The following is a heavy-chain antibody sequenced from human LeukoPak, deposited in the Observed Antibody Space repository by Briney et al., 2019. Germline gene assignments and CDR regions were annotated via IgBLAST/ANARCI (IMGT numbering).Heavy chain of an antibody. CDR2: IYYSGST. CDR3: ARAAYSSSSTYWFDP. V-gene: IGHV4-39*07. CDR1: GGSISSSSYY. D-gene: IGHD6-13*01. Sequence: PSETLSLTCTVSGGSISSSSYYWGWIRQPPGKGLEWIGSIYYSGSTYYNPSLMGRVTISVDTSKNQFSLRLSSVTAADTAVYYCARAAYSSSSTYWFDPWGQGTLVTVSS. J-gene: IGHJ5*02.